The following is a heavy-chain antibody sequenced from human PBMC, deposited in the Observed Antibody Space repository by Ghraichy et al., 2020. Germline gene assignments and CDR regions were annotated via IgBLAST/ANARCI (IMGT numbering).Heavy chain of an antibody. J-gene: IGHJ4*02. CDR1: GFSFRSYW. V-gene: IGHV3-7*01. CDR2: IAHDESAN. CDR3: ARAGNVGAVDY. Sequence: GGSLRLSCAASGFSFRSYWMSWVRQPPGKGLEWVANIAHDESANYYVDSVKGRFTISRDNARNSVFLQMNSLSVEDTAVYYCARAGNVGAVDYWGQGTLVIVSS. D-gene: IGHD1-26*01.